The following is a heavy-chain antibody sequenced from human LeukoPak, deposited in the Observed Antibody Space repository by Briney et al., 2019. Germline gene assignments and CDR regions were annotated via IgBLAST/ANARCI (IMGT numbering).Heavy chain of an antibody. CDR3: ARDRTGQQLISRKEYYYMDV. CDR1: GFSVSRIY. D-gene: IGHD4-11*01. J-gene: IGHJ6*03. V-gene: IGHV3-66*01. CDR2: IKSDGSK. Sequence: GGSLRLSCAASGFSVSRIYMSWVRQAPGKGLDWVSMIKSDGSKSYADSVKDRFITSRDNSKNTLYLQMNSLRAEDTAVYYCARDRTGQQLISRKEYYYMDVWGKGTTVTISS.